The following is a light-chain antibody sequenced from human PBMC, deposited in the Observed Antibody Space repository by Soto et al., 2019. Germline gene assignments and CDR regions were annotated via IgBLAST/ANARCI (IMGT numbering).Light chain of an antibody. Sequence: EIVLTQSPATLSLSLGEIATLSCRASRSVSSYLAWYQQKPGQAPRLLIYDASNSATGIPARFSGSGSGTDFTLTISSLEPEDFAVYYCQQRSNWPLLTFGGGTKVEIK. J-gene: IGKJ4*01. V-gene: IGKV3-11*01. CDR1: RSVSSY. CDR3: QQRSNWPLLT. CDR2: DAS.